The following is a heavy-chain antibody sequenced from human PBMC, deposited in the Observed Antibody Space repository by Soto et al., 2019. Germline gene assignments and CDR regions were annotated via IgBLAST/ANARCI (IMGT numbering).Heavy chain of an antibody. CDR1: GYGFTTYG. Sequence: QIHLVQSGAEVKKPGASVKVSCKGSGYGFTTYGITWVRQAPGQGLEWMAWISAHNGNTNYAHKLQGRVTVTRDTSTSTDYMALRSLRSDDTAVSYCARGRYGDYWGQGALVTVSS. CDR2: ISAHNGNT. D-gene: IGHD1-1*01. J-gene: IGHJ4*02. CDR3: ARGRYGDY. V-gene: IGHV1-18*01.